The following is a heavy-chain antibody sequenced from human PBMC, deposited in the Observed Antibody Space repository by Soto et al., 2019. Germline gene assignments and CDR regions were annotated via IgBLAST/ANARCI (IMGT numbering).Heavy chain of an antibody. CDR1: GYSFTSYY. Sequence: GVSVKACCKESGYSFTSYYMHWARQAPGQGLEWMGIINPSGGSTSYAQKFQGRVTMTRDTSTSTVYMELSSLRSEDTAVYYCAIVPEGSYYDYCGQGTLVTVSS. V-gene: IGHV1-46*01. CDR2: INPSGGST. D-gene: IGHD2-2*01. CDR3: AIVPEGSYYDY. J-gene: IGHJ4*02.